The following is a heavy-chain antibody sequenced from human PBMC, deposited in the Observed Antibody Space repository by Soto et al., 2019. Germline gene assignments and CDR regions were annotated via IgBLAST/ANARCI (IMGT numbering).Heavy chain of an antibody. CDR1: GGTFSSYT. CDR3: APVPATATRAHFDY. D-gene: IGHD2-2*01. CDR2: IIPILGIA. Sequence: QVQLVQSGAEVKKPGSSVKVSCKASGGTFSSYTISWVRQAPGQGLEWMGRIIPILGIANYAQKFQGRVTITADKTTSTAYMELSSLRSEDTAVYYCAPVPATATRAHFDYWGQGTLVTVSS. V-gene: IGHV1-69*02. J-gene: IGHJ4*02.